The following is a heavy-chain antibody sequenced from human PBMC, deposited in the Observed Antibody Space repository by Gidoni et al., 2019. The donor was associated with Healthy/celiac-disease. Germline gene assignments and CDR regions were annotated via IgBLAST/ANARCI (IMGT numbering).Heavy chain of an antibody. J-gene: IGHJ4*02. Sequence: EVQLVESGGGLIQPGGSLRLSCAVSGFTVSSNYMSWVRQAPGKGLEWVSVIYSGGSTYYADSVKGRFTISRDTSKNTLYLQMNSLRAEDTAVYYCARASGYSSGWYLDYFDYWGQGTLVTVSS. V-gene: IGHV3-53*01. D-gene: IGHD6-19*01. CDR1: GFTVSSNY. CDR3: ARASGYSSGWYLDYFDY. CDR2: IYSGGST.